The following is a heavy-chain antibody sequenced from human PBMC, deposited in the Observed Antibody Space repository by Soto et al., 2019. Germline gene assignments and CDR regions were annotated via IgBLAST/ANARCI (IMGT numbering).Heavy chain of an antibody. CDR3: ARGQEVGAHFFDS. CDR2: IGTAGDT. Sequence: PGGSLRLSCEASGFTFSGFDMHWVRQPTGKGLEWVSTIGTAGDTYYAVSVKGRFTISRDNAKNSLSLQMNSLRAGDTAVYFCARGQEVGAHFFDSWGRGTPVTVSS. J-gene: IGHJ4*02. D-gene: IGHD2-15*01. CDR1: GFTFSGFD. V-gene: IGHV3-13*01.